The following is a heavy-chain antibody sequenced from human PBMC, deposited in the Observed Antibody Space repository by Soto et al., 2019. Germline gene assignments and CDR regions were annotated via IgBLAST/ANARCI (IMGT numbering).Heavy chain of an antibody. Sequence: SVKVSCKASGGTFSSYAISWVRQAPGQGLEWMGGIIPIFGTANYAQKFQGRVTITADESTSTAYMELSSLRSEDTAVYYCARWGIAAAGSYYYYYMDVWGKGTTVTVSS. D-gene: IGHD6-13*01. CDR2: IIPIFGTA. CDR1: GGTFSSYA. J-gene: IGHJ6*03. V-gene: IGHV1-69*13. CDR3: ARWGIAAAGSYYYYYMDV.